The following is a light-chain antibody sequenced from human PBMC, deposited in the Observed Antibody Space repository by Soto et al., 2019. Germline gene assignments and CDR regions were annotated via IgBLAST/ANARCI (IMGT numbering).Light chain of an antibody. CDR3: QQYGGSPRT. V-gene: IGKV3-20*01. CDR2: GAS. Sequence: EIVLTQSPGTLSLSPGERATLACRASQSVSSNYLAWYQQKPGQAPRLLIYGASSRATGIPDRCSGSGSGTEFSLTISSLEPEDFAVYYCQQYGGSPRTFGQGTKVEIK. CDR1: QSVSSNY. J-gene: IGKJ1*01.